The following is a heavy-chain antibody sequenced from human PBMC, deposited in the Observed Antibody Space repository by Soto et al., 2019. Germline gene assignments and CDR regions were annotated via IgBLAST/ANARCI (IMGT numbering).Heavy chain of an antibody. CDR1: GFTVSSKY. V-gene: IGHV3-53*05. J-gene: IGHJ4*02. CDR2: IYPGGTT. Sequence: GGSLRLSYAASGFTVSSKYMSWVRQAPGKGLEWVSVIYPGGTTYYTDSVKGRYIISRDISKNTLYLQMNNLRAEDTAVYYCARILGYYGSSSSDYFDYWGQGTLVTVSS. D-gene: IGHD3-10*01. CDR3: ARILGYYGSSSSDYFDY.